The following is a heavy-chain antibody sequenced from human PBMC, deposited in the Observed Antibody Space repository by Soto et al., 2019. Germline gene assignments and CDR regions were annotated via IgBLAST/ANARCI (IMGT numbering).Heavy chain of an antibody. D-gene: IGHD5-12*01. CDR2: ISSSGSDT. CDR3: ARSLRGYGGYSGY. CDR1: GFTFSDYY. Sequence: QVQLVESGGGLVKPGGCLRLSCAASGFTFSDYYMSWIRQAPGKGLEWVSYISSSGSDTNYADSVKGRFTVSRDNAKNSQYLQRNSLRAEDTAVYYCARSLRGYGGYSGYWGQRTLVTVSS. J-gene: IGHJ4*02. V-gene: IGHV3-11*05.